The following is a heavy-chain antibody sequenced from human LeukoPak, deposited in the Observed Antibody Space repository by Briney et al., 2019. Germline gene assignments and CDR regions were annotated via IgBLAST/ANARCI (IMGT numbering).Heavy chain of an antibody. Sequence: SETLSLTCAVYGGSFSGYYWSWIRQPPGKGLEWIGEINHSGSTNYNPSLKSRVTISVDTSKNQFSLKLSSVTAADTAVYYCARVVGYFDYWGQGTLVTVSS. CDR1: GGSFSGYY. CDR3: ARVVGYFDY. D-gene: IGHD2-15*01. J-gene: IGHJ4*02. V-gene: IGHV4-34*01. CDR2: INHSGST.